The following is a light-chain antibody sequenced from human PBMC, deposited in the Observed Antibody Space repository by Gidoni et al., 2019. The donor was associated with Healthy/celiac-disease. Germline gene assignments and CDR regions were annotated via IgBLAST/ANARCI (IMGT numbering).Light chain of an antibody. J-gene: IGKJ5*01. Sequence: EIVLTPSPGTLSLPPGERATLSCRASQSVSSSYLAWYQQKPGQAPRLLIYGASSRATGIPDRFSGSGSGTDFTLTISRLEPEDFAVYYCQQYGSSGVTFGQXTRLEIK. CDR2: GAS. V-gene: IGKV3-20*01. CDR3: QQYGSSGVT. CDR1: QSVSSSY.